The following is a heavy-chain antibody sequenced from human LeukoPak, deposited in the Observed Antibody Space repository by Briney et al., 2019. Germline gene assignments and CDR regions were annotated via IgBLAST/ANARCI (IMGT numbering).Heavy chain of an antibody. CDR1: GGSISSSSYY. CDR3: ARDEATVTMAPMAPDAFDI. V-gene: IGHV4-39*07. D-gene: IGHD4-17*01. Sequence: SETLPLTCTVSGGSISSSSYYWGWIRQPPGKGLEWIGSIYYSGSTYYNPSLKSRVTIPVDTSKNQFSLKLSSVTAADTAVYYCARDEATVTMAPMAPDAFDIWGQGTMVTVSS. J-gene: IGHJ3*02. CDR2: IYYSGST.